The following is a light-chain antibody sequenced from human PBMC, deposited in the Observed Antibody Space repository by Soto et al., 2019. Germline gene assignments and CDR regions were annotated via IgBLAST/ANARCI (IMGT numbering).Light chain of an antibody. CDR1: QDVLTN. V-gene: IGKV3-11*01. CDR2: DAS. CDR3: QQRSNWPRIT. Sequence: EIVLTQSPATLSVSPVERATLSCRHSQDVLTNLAWYQQKPGQAPRLLIYDASNRATGIPARFSGSVSGTDFTLTISSLETEDFAVYYCQQRSNWPRITFGQGTRLEIK. J-gene: IGKJ5*01.